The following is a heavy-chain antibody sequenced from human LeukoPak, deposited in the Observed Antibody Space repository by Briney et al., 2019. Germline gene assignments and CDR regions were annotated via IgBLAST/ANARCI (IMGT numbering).Heavy chain of an antibody. V-gene: IGHV1-8*01. D-gene: IGHD1-14*01. CDR1: GYTFSTYE. CDR3: TRGPRNDP. J-gene: IGHJ5*02. CDR2: MHPNSGDT. Sequence: ASVKVSCKTSGYTFSTYEINWVRQAAGQGLEWMGWMHPNSGDTDYAQKFQGRVTMTRDTSINTVYMELSSLRSEDTAVYYCTRGPRNDPWGQRTLVTVSS.